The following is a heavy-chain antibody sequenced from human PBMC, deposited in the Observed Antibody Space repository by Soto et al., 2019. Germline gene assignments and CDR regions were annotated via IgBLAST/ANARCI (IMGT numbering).Heavy chain of an antibody. J-gene: IGHJ3*02. Sequence: GGSLRLSCAASGLTFSGYAMSLVRPAPGKGLEWVSAISGSGGSTYYADSVKGRFTISRDNSKNTLYLQMNSLRAEDTAVYYCAKDLMAQGGCDAFDIWGQGKTVTVSS. D-gene: IGHD2-15*01. CDR2: ISGSGGST. V-gene: IGHV3-23*01. CDR1: GLTFSGYA. CDR3: AKDLMAQGGCDAFDI.